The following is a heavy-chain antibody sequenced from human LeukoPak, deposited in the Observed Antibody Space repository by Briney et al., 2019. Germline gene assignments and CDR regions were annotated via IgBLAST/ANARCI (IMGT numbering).Heavy chain of an antibody. CDR3: ARGYLSWFGELLDY. V-gene: IGHV1-18*01. J-gene: IGHJ4*02. Sequence: ASVKVSCKASGYTFNSHAISWVRQAPGQGLEWMGWISVSNGNTNYAQKLQGRVAMTTETSTSTAYMELRSLTSDDTAVYYCARGYLSWFGELLDYWGQGTLVTVSS. D-gene: IGHD3-10*01. CDR1: GYTFNSHA. CDR2: ISVSNGNT.